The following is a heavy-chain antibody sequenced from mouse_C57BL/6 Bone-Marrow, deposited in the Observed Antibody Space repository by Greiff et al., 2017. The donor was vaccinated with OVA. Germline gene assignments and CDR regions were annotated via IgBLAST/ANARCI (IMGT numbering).Heavy chain of an antibody. CDR2: IDPSDSYT. V-gene: IGHV1-50*01. J-gene: IGHJ1*03. CDR1: GYTSTSYW. CDR3: ASLNWYFDV. Sequence: QVQLQQPGAELVKPGASVKLSCKASGYTSTSYWMQWVKQRPGQGLEWIGEIDPSDSYTNYNQKFKGKATLTVDTSSSTAYMQLSSLTSEDSAVYYCASLNWYFDVWGTGTTVTVSS.